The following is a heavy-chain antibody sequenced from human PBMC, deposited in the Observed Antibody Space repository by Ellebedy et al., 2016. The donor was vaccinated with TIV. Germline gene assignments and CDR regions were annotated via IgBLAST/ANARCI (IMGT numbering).Heavy chain of an antibody. Sequence: GESLKISCSASGFTFSSYAMHWVRQAPGKGLEYVSAINSNGGSTYYADSVKGRFTISRDDSKSIAYLQMNSLKTEDTAVYYCTRTSSSWYLAAFDIWGQGTMVTVSS. J-gene: IGHJ3*02. D-gene: IGHD6-13*01. CDR1: GFTFSSYA. CDR2: INSNGGST. V-gene: IGHV3-64*04. CDR3: TRTSSSWYLAAFDI.